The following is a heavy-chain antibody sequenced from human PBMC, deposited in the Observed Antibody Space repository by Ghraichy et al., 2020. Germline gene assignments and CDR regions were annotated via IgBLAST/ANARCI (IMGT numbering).Heavy chain of an antibody. CDR3: ARVKLGIAASDV. D-gene: IGHD6-13*01. V-gene: IGHV4-59*02. J-gene: IGHJ3*01. Sequence: SETLSLTCTVSGGSVSGYYWSWVRQPPGKGLEWIGHISHSGSTNYNPSLDSRATISVDTSKNKVSLRLSFVTAADTAMYYCARVKLGIAASDVWGQGQWSPSLQ. CDR2: ISHSGST. CDR1: GGSVSGYY.